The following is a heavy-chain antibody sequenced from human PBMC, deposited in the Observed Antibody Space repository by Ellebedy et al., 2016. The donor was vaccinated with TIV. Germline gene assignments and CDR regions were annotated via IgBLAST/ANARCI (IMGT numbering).Heavy chain of an antibody. V-gene: IGHV3-21*01. Sequence: GESLKISCAASGFTFSSYSMNWVRQAPGKGLEWVSSISSSSSYIYYADSVKGRFTISRDNAKNSLYLQMNSLRAEDTAVYYCAREVPRDGSGSYYGYYYYMDVWGKGTTVTVSS. CDR2: ISSSSSYI. J-gene: IGHJ6*03. CDR3: AREVPRDGSGSYYGYYYYMDV. CDR1: GFTFSSYS. D-gene: IGHD3-10*01.